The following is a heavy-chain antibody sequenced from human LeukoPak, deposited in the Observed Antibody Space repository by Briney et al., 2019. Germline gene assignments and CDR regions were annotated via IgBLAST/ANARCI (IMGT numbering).Heavy chain of an antibody. CDR2: IIPIFGTA. CDR3: ARARCSSTSCYAGLFDY. V-gene: IGHV1-69*13. CDR1: GGTFISYA. Sequence: GPSVKVSCKASGGTFISYAISWVRQAPGQGLEWMGGIIPIFGTANYAQKFQGKVTITADESTSTAYMELSSLRSEDTAVYYCARARCSSTSCYAGLFDYWGQGTLVTVSS. D-gene: IGHD2-2*01. J-gene: IGHJ4*02.